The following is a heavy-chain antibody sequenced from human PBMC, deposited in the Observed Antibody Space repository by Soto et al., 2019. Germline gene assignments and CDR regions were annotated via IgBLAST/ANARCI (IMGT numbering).Heavy chain of an antibody. J-gene: IGHJ6*02. CDR1: GFTFSSYW. CDR3: ARDKELAVYCDYYGMDV. CDR2: IKQDGSEK. V-gene: IGHV3-7*01. Sequence: GGSLRLSCAASGFTFSSYWMSWVRQAPGKGLEWVANIKQDGSEKYYVDSVKGRFTISRDNAKNTLYLQRNSLRAEDTAVYYCARDKELAVYCDYYGMDVWGQGTTVTVSS.